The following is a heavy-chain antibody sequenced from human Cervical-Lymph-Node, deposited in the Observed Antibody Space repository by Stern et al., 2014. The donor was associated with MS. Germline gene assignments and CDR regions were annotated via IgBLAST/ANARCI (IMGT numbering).Heavy chain of an antibody. CDR1: GYTFTSYW. V-gene: IGHV5-51*01. CDR2: IFPGGSDI. Sequence: VQLVQSGPEVKRPGESLKISCQASGYTFTSYWIGWVRQMPGKGLEWIAIIFPGGSDIRSSPSSQAQAPITAEKTSSTSYLQWNNLKASDTAIYYCARQRYFDYWGQGTLVTVSS. J-gene: IGHJ4*02. CDR3: ARQRYFDY.